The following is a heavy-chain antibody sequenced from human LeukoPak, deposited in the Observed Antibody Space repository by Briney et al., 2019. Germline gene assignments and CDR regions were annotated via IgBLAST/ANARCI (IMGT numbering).Heavy chain of an antibody. V-gene: IGHV7-4-1*02. CDR2: INTNTGNP. Sequence: ASVKVSCKASGYTFTSYAMNWVRQAPGQGLEWMGWINTNTGNPTYAQGFTGRFVFSLDTSVSTAYLQISSLKAEDTAVYYCARALRIMITFGVNNFDYWGQGTLVTVSS. CDR1: GYTFTSYA. J-gene: IGHJ4*02. D-gene: IGHD3-16*01. CDR3: ARALRIMITFGVNNFDY.